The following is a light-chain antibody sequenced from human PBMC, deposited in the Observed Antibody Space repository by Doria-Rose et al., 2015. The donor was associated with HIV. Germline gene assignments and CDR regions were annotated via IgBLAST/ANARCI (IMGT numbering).Light chain of an antibody. J-gene: IGLJ2*01. CDR2: DVS. CDR1: SSDVGGHNS. V-gene: IGLV2-11*02. CDR3: CSYAGSYNVV. Sequence: SPGQSVTISCTGTSSDVGGHNSVSWYQQHPGKAPKLMIYDVSKRPSGVPDRFSGSKSGNTASLIISGLQVEDEADYYCCSYAGSYNVVFGGGTKLTVL.